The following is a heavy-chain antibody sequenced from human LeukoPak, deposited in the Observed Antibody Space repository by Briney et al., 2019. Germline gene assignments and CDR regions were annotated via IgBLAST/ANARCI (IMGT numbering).Heavy chain of an antibody. CDR3: ARAKTYYDPPLDAFDI. D-gene: IGHD3-22*01. CDR2: ISAYNGNT. CDR1: GYTFTSYG. Sequence: GASVKVSCKASGYTFTSYGISWVRQAPGQGLEWMGWISAYNGNTNYAQKLQGRVTMTTDTSTSTAYMELRSLRSDDTAVYYCARAKTYYDPPLDAFDIWGQGTMVTVSS. J-gene: IGHJ3*02. V-gene: IGHV1-18*01.